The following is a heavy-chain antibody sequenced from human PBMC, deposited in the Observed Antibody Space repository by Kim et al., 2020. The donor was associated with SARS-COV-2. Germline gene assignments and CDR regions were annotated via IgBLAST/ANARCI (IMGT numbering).Heavy chain of an antibody. CDR3: ARASTGAQTPPTGGMDV. J-gene: IGHJ6*02. V-gene: IGHV3-11*05. Sequence: VKGRFTISRDNAKNSLYLQMNSLRAEDTAVYYCARASTGAQTPPTGGMDVWGQGTTVTVSS.